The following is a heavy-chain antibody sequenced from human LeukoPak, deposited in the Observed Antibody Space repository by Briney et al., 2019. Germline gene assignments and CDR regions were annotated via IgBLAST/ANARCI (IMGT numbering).Heavy chain of an antibody. CDR2: ISWNSGSI. D-gene: IGHD3-16*01. J-gene: IGHJ3*02. CDR3: AIRLHSDTFGGVDDAFDI. V-gene: IGHV3-9*01. Sequence: PGRSLRLSCAASGFTFDDYAMHWVRQAPGRGLEWVSGISWNSGSIGYADSVKGRFTISRDNAKNSLYLQMNSLRAEDTALYYCAIRLHSDTFGGVDDAFDIWGQGTMVTVSS. CDR1: GFTFDDYA.